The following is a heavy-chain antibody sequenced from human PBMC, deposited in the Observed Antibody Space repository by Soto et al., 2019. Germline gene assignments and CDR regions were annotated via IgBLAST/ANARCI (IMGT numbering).Heavy chain of an antibody. Sequence: EVQLVESGGGLVKPGGSLRLSCAASGFTFSSYSMNWVRQAPGKGLEWVSSISSSSSYIYYADSVKGRFTISRDNAKNSLYLQMNSLRAEDTAVYYCARAADFWSGYYRSHTDFDAFDIWGQGTMVTVSS. J-gene: IGHJ3*02. CDR1: GFTFSSYS. CDR3: ARAADFWSGYYRSHTDFDAFDI. D-gene: IGHD3-3*01. V-gene: IGHV3-21*01. CDR2: ISSSSSYI.